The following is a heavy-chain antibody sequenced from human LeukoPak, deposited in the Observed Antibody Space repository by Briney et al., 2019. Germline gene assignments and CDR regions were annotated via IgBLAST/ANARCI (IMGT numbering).Heavy chain of an antibody. D-gene: IGHD2-15*01. V-gene: IGHV4-4*07. CDR3: ARGGGRQLATSHSYFDY. Sequence: SETLSLTCNVSGGSISGYYWSWIRQPAGKGLEWIGRIYSSGTTNYNPSLKSRLTMSVDTSKNQFSLELSSVTAADTAVYFCARGGGRQLATSHSYFDYWGQGILVTVSS. CDR1: GGSISGYY. J-gene: IGHJ4*02. CDR2: IYSSGTT.